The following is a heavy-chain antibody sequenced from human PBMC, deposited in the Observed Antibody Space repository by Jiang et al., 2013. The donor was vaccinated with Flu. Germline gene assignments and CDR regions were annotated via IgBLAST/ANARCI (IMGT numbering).Heavy chain of an antibody. CDR2: IKQDGSEK. V-gene: IGHV3-7*01. Sequence: VQLLESGGGLVKPGGSLRLSCAASGFTFSTSSMSWVRQAPGKGLEWVANIKQDGSEKYYVDSVKGRFTISRDNAKNSLYLQMNSLRAEDTAVYYCARDRRITIFGVGSVWGQGTTVTVSS. CDR3: ARDRRITIFGVGSV. CDR1: GFTFSTSS. J-gene: IGHJ6*02. D-gene: IGHD3-3*01.